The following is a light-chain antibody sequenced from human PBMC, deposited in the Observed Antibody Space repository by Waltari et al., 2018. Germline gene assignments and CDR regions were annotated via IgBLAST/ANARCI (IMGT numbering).Light chain of an antibody. V-gene: IGKV3-15*01. Sequence: EIVMTQSPATLSVSPGDGATLSCRASQSVSSYLAWYQHKPGQAPRLLIHGASSRATGIPGRFSGSGSGTEFTLTISSLQSEDFAVYYCQQYINWPLLTFGGGTKVEIK. J-gene: IGKJ4*01. CDR1: QSVSSY. CDR3: QQYINWPLLT. CDR2: GAS.